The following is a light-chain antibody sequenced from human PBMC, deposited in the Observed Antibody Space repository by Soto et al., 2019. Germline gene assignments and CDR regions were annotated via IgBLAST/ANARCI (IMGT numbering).Light chain of an antibody. V-gene: IGLV2-14*01. J-gene: IGLJ1*01. CDR1: SGDVGAYDF. CDR2: EVS. CDR3: NSYAGDIIRFV. Sequence: QSALTQPASVSGSPGQSITISCTGTSGDVGAYDFVFWYQQHPGKAPKLMIYEVSNRPSGVSNRFSGSKSGNTASLTISGLQADDEADYYCNSYAGDIIRFVFGTGTKVTVL.